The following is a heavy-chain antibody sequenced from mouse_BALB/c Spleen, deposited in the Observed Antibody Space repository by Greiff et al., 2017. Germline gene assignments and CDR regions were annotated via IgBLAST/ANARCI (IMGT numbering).Heavy chain of an antibody. V-gene: IGHV3-6*02. Sequence: ESGPGLVKPSQSLSLTCSVTGYSITSGYYWNWIRQFPGNKLEWMGYISYDGSNNYNPSLKNRISITRDTSKNQFFLKLNSVTTEDTATYYGARGEVRGNYAMDYWGQGTSVTVSS. CDR1: GYSITSGYY. D-gene: IGHD1-3*01. CDR2: ISYDGSN. CDR3: ARGEVRGNYAMDY. J-gene: IGHJ4*01.